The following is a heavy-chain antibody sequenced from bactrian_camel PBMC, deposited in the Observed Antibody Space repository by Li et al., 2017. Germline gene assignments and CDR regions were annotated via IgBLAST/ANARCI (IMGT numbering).Heavy chain of an antibody. J-gene: IGHJ6*01. V-gene: IGHV3S55*01. CDR1: GITEGTNC. CDR3: SARGVPSDSLCSPDHWGSDVGY. Sequence: VQLVESGGGSVQAGGSLRLSCEVSGITEGTNCIGWFRQAPGKEREGVATVDSTGNANYAESVKGRFTISKDNVKKTLFLQMDNLKPEDTAVYYCSARGVPSDSLCSPDHWGSDVGYWGPGTQVTVS. CDR2: VDSTGNA. D-gene: IGHD5*01.